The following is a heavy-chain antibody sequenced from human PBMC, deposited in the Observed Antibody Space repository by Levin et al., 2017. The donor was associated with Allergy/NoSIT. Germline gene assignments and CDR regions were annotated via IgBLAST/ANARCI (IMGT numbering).Heavy chain of an antibody. CDR3: ARDLYRRDGYSLGY. D-gene: IGHD5-24*01. CDR1: GFTFSSYG. V-gene: IGHV3-33*01. CDR2: IWYDGSNK. Sequence: GESLKISCAASGFTFSSYGMHWVRQAPGKGLEWVAVIWYDGSNKYYADSVKGRFTISRDNSKNTLYLQMNSLRADDTAVYYCARDLYRRDGYSLGYWGQGTLVTVSS. J-gene: IGHJ4*02.